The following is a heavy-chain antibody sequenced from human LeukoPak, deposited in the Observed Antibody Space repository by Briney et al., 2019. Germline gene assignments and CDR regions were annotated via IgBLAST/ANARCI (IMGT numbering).Heavy chain of an antibody. CDR1: GYSFTTYW. J-gene: IGHJ4*02. CDR2: IYPGDSDT. D-gene: IGHD2-2*01. Sequence: GESLKISCRGTGYSFTTYWIGWVRQMPGKGLEWMGIIYPGDSDTRYSPSFQGQVTMSADKSINTAYLQWSSLKASDTAMYYCARRQGCSSTSCPPDSWGQGTLVTVSS. V-gene: IGHV5-51*01. CDR3: ARRQGCSSTSCPPDS.